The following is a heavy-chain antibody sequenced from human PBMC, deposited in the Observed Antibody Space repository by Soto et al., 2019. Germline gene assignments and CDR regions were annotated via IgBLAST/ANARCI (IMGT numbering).Heavy chain of an antibody. V-gene: IGHV3-64*01. CDR2: ISSNGGST. D-gene: IGHD6-19*01. CDR1: GFTFSSYA. CDR3: ARKAGYSSGWLYY. J-gene: IGHJ4*02. Sequence: PGGSLRLSCAASGFTFSSYAMHWVRQAPGKGLEYVSAISSNGGSTYYANSVKGRFTISRDNSKNTLYLQMGSLRAEDMAVYYCARKAGYSSGWLYYWGQGTLVTVSS.